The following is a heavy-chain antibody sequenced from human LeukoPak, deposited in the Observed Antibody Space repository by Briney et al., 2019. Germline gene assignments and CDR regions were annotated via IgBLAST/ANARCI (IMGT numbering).Heavy chain of an antibody. J-gene: IGHJ4*02. CDR2: ISGSGGST. CDR3: AKASITMIVVVTDFDY. D-gene: IGHD3-22*01. V-gene: IGHV3-23*01. CDR1: GFTFSNYA. Sequence: GGSLRLSCGASGFTFSNYAMSWVRQAPGKGLEWVSAISGSGGSTYYADSVKGRFTISRDNSKNTLYLQMNSLRAEDTAVYYCAKASITMIVVVTDFDYWGQGTLVTVSS.